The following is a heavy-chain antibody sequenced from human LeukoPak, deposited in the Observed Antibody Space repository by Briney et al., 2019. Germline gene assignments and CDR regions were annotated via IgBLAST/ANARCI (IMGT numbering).Heavy chain of an antibody. D-gene: IGHD2-8*02. CDR3: ARRTADY. CDR2: INHSGST. Sequence: PSETLSLTCAVYGGSFSGYYWSWIRQPPGKGLEWTGEINHSGSTNYNPSLKSRVTISVDTSKNQFSLKLSSVTAADTAVYYCARRTADYWGQGTLVTVSS. J-gene: IGHJ4*02. V-gene: IGHV4-34*01. CDR1: GGSFSGYY.